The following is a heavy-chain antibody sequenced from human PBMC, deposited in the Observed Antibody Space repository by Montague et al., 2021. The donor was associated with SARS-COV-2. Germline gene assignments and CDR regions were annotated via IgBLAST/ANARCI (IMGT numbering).Heavy chain of an antibody. Sequence: SETLSLTCAVHGGSFSGYYWNWIRQPPGKGLEWVGEINHGGSTNYNPSLKSRVTISADTSKNQFSLKLTSVAAADTAVYYCARLGEGVVSTPILGVGPYYSYYCMDVWGQGTLVTVSS. CDR2: INHGGST. D-gene: IGHD3-10*01. V-gene: IGHV4-34*01. J-gene: IGHJ6*02. CDR3: ARLGEGVVSTPILGVGPYYSYYCMDV. CDR1: GGSFSGYY.